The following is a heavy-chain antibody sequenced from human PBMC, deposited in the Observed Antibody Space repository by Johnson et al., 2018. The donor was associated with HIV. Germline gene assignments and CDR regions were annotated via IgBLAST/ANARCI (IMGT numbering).Heavy chain of an antibody. CDR2: ISYDGSKK. CDR3: ATDSYDAFEI. D-gene: IGHD2-21*02. J-gene: IGHJ3*02. Sequence: QVQLVESGGGWVKPGGSLSLSCAASGFTFSDSYMNWIRQAPGKGLEWVAVISYDGSKKYYVDSVKGRFTISRDNAKNSLYLQMNSLRVEDTAVYYCATDSYDAFEIWGHGTMVTVSS. V-gene: IGHV3-11*01. CDR1: GFTFSDSY.